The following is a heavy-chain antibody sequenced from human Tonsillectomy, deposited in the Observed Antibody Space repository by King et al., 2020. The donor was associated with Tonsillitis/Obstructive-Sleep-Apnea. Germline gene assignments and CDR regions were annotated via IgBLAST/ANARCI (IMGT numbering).Heavy chain of an antibody. Sequence: QLQESGPGLVKPSETLSLTCTVSGGSISSYYWSWIRQPPGKGLEWIGYVYYSGGTNYNPSLKSRVTISVDTSKNQFSLKLSSVTAADTAVYYCARDASGSHYQRHFDYWGQGTLVTVSS. CDR3: ARDASGSHYQRHFDY. J-gene: IGHJ4*02. CDR2: VYYSGGT. D-gene: IGHD1-26*01. CDR1: GGSISSYY. V-gene: IGHV4-59*01.